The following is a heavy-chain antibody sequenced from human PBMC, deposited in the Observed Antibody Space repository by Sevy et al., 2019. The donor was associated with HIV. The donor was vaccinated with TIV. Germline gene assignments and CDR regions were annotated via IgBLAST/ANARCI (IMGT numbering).Heavy chain of an antibody. D-gene: IGHD3-16*02. Sequence: GGSLRLSCAASGFTFSNYAMSWVRQAPGKGLEWVSTISNSDGSAYYADSVKGRFTISRDNSKNTLYLQMNSLRAEDTAVYYCSNGPFYRYFYYYGMDVWGQGTTVTVSS. CDR2: ISNSDGSA. J-gene: IGHJ6*02. CDR1: GFTFSNYA. V-gene: IGHV3-23*01. CDR3: SNGPFYRYFYYYGMDV.